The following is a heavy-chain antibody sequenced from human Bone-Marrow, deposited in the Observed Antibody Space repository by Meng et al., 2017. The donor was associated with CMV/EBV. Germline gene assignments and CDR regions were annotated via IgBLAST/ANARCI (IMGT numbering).Heavy chain of an antibody. CDR1: GYTFTTYY. D-gene: IGHD2-21*01. CDR2: INPSGGST. Sequence: ASVKVSCKASGYTFTTYYMHWVRQAPGQGLEWMGIINPSGGSTSYAQKFQGRVTLTRDTSTSTVYMKLSSLRSEDTAVYYCARLIAREANWFDPWGQGTLVTVSS. V-gene: IGHV1-46*01. CDR3: ARLIAREANWFDP. J-gene: IGHJ5*02.